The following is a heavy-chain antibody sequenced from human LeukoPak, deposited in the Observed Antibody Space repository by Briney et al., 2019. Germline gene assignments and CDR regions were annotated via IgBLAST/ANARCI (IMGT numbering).Heavy chain of an antibody. CDR2: INPNSGGT. D-gene: IGHD3-22*01. CDR1: GYTFTGYY. CDR3: ARTLGYYDSSPVNY. Sequence: EASVKVSCKASGYTFTGYYMHWVRQAPGQGLEWMGWINPNSGGTNYAQKFQGRVTMTRDTSISTAYMELSRLRSDDTAVYYCARTLGYYDSSPVNYWGQGTLVTVSS. J-gene: IGHJ4*02. V-gene: IGHV1-2*02.